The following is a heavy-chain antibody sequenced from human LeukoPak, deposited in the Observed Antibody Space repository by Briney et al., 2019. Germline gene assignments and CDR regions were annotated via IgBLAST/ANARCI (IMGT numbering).Heavy chain of an antibody. D-gene: IGHD6-13*01. Sequence: ASVKVSCKASGYTFTSYGISWVRQAPGQGLEWMGWISAYNGNTNYAQKLQGRVTMTTDTSTSTAYMELRSLRSDDTAVYYCARDSSSWYSFYYYYMDVWAKGTTVTVSS. J-gene: IGHJ6*03. CDR2: ISAYNGNT. V-gene: IGHV1-18*01. CDR1: GYTFTSYG. CDR3: ARDSSSWYSFYYYYMDV.